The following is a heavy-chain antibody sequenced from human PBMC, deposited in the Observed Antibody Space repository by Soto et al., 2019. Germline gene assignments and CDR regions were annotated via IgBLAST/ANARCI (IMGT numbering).Heavy chain of an antibody. CDR2: IAADGLAQ. CDR1: GFTYSTFG. Sequence: QVQLVESGGGVVQPGRSLRLSCAASGFTYSTFGMHWVRQAPGKGLEWVAVIAADGLAQYYADSVKGRFTISRDNSENTLFLQMNKLGAEDTAVYYCAKEFFSPQAYWFFDLWGRGTLVTVSS. J-gene: IGHJ2*01. CDR3: AKEFFSPQAYWFFDL. V-gene: IGHV3-30*18. D-gene: IGHD3-3*01.